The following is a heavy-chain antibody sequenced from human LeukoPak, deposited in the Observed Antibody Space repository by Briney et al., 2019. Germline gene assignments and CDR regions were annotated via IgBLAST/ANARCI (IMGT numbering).Heavy chain of an antibody. CDR3: AAYDSSGPGIFEGAAFDI. Sequence: SVKVSCKASGGTFSSYAISWVRQAPGQGLEWMGRIIPIFGTANYAQKFQGRVTITTDESTSTAYMELSSLRSEDTAVYYCAAYDSSGPGIFEGAAFDIWGQGTMVTVSS. V-gene: IGHV1-69*05. CDR1: GGTFSSYA. J-gene: IGHJ3*02. D-gene: IGHD3-22*01. CDR2: IIPIFGTA.